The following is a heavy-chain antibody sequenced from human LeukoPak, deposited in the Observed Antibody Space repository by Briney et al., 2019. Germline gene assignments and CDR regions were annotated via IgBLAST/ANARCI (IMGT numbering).Heavy chain of an antibody. Sequence: MASETLSLTCTVSGGSISSYYWSWIRQPPGKGLEWIGYIYYSGSTNYNPSLKSRVTISVDTSKKQFSLKLTSVTAADTAVYYCARHAGGGFGTIDYWGQGTLVTVSS. D-gene: IGHD3-10*01. CDR2: IYYSGST. CDR1: GGSISSYY. J-gene: IGHJ4*02. V-gene: IGHV4-59*08. CDR3: ARHAGGGFGTIDY.